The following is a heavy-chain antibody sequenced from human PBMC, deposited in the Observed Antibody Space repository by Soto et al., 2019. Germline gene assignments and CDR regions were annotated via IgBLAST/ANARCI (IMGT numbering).Heavy chain of an antibody. V-gene: IGHV1-24*01. D-gene: IGHD6-19*01. J-gene: IGHJ4*01. Sequence: ASVKVSCKVSGYTLTELSMHWVRQAPGKGLEWMGGFDPEDGETIYAQKFQGRVTMTEDTSTDTAYMELSSLRSEDTAVYYCVRTYSSGWYPSYYFDSWGHGTLVTVSS. CDR3: VRTYSSGWYPSYYFDS. CDR1: GYTLTELS. CDR2: FDPEDGET.